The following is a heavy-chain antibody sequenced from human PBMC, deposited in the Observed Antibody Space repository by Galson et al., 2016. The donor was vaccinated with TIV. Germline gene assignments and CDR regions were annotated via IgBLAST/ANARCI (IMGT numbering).Heavy chain of an antibody. CDR1: EYTFTNYV. D-gene: IGHD3-3*01. V-gene: IGHV3-15*01. Sequence: SCKASEYTFTNYVMNWVRQAPGKGLEWVGRIRSHFDGGTTDYAAPVIGRFSISRDDSRNTLYLQMNSLKAEDTAVYYCTDVTGDYDFWNGYWFQNGGQGTLVTFSS. CDR3: TDVTGDYDFWNGYWFQN. CDR2: IRSHFDGGTT. J-gene: IGHJ4*02.